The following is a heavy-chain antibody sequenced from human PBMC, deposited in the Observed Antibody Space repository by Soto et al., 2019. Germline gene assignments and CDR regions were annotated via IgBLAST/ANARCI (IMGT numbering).Heavy chain of an antibody. CDR3: EKVGNRGSDSYYFDY. D-gene: IGHD1-26*01. CDR2: ISYAGSNK. V-gene: IGHV3-30*18. Sequence: QVQLVESGGGVVQPGRSLRLSCAASGFTFSSYGMHWVRQAPGKGLEWVAVISYAGSNKYYADSVKGRFTITRDNSKNTLYLQMNSLRAEDTAVYHGEKVGNRGSDSYYFDYWGQGTLGTVSS. J-gene: IGHJ4*02. CDR1: GFTFSSYG.